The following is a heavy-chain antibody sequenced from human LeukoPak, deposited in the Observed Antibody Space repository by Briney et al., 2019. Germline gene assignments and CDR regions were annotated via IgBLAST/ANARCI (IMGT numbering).Heavy chain of an antibody. J-gene: IGHJ4*02. CDR2: ISDSGGST. Sequence: GGSLRLSCAVSGITLSDYGMSWVRQAPGKGLEWVAGISDSGGSTNYADSVKGRFTISRDNAKNTLYLQMNSLRAEDTAVYFCAKRGVVIRVILVGFHKQAYYFDSWGQGALVTVSS. CDR3: AKRGVVIRVILVGFHKQAYYFDS. D-gene: IGHD3-10*01. V-gene: IGHV3-23*01. CDR1: GITLSDYG.